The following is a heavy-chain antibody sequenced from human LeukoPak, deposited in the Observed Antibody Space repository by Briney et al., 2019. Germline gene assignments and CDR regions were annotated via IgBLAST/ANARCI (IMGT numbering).Heavy chain of an antibody. Sequence: PGGSLRLSCAASGFTFYDYAMHWVRQAPGKGLEWGSGISWNSGSIVYADSVKARFTISRDNAKNFLYLQMNSLRAEDTALYYCAKDASWYYDSSGYYDYWGQGTLVTVYS. V-gene: IGHV3-9*01. CDR3: AKDASWYYDSSGYYDY. D-gene: IGHD3-22*01. J-gene: IGHJ4*02. CDR2: ISWNSGSI. CDR1: GFTFYDYA.